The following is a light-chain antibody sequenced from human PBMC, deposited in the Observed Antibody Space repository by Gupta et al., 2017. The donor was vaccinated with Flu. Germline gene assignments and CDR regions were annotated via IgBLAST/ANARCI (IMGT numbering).Light chain of an antibody. V-gene: IGLV2-11*01. CDR3: CSYEGSYNWV. CDR1: SSDVGGYNY. J-gene: IGLJ2*01. CDR2: EVS. Sequence: QSALTQPRSVSGSPGQSVTISCTGTSSDVGGYNYVSWYQQHPGKAPKLMIYEVSKRPSGVPDRFSGSKSGNTASLTISGLQAEDEADYYCCSYEGSYNWVFGGGTKLTVL.